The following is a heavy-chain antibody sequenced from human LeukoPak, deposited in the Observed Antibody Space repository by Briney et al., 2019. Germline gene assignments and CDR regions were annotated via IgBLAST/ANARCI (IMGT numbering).Heavy chain of an antibody. CDR2: IIPIFGTA. D-gene: IGHD6-13*01. Sequence: SVKFSCKASGYTFSSYYMHWVRRAPGHPLEWLGGIIPIFGTANYAQKFQRRVTITADESTSTAYMSLNSLRSAAAAASYCTSIAAAAVPVGFEHWGQGTVVTVSS. J-gene: IGHJ1*01. CDR3: TSIAAAAVPVGFEH. V-gene: IGHV1-69*13. CDR1: GYTFSSYY.